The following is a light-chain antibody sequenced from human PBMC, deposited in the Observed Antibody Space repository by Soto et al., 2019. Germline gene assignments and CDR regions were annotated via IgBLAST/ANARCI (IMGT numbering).Light chain of an antibody. V-gene: IGLV2-14*01. Sequence: QSALTQPASVSGSPGQSNTISCTGTSSDIGDYNYVSWYQQHPGKAPKLMIYEVSNRPSGISNRFSGSKSGNTASLTISGLQADDEADYYCSSYTSTSSYVFGTGTKVTVL. CDR3: SSYTSTSSYV. J-gene: IGLJ1*01. CDR2: EVS. CDR1: SSDIGDYNY.